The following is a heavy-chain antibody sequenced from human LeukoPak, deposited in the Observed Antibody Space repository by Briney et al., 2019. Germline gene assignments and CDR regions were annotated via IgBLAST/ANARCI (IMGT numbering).Heavy chain of an antibody. CDR3: ARDYHGDYPYYFDY. J-gene: IGHJ4*02. CDR2: IEQDGSEK. CDR1: GFTFSSYA. D-gene: IGHD4-17*01. V-gene: IGHV3-7*03. Sequence: PGGSLRLSCVAFGFTFSSYAMSWVRQAPGKGLEGVANIEQDGSEKYYVDSVKGRFTISRDNAKNSVYLQMNSLRAEDTAIYYCARDYHGDYPYYFDYWGQGTLVTVSS.